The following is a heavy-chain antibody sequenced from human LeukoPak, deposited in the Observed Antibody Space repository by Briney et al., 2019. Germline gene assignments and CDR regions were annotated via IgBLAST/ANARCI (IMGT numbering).Heavy chain of an antibody. CDR3: ARDPVQDFDF. CDR1: GFTFTNW. V-gene: IGHV3-7*01. CDR2: INKDGSEK. J-gene: IGHJ4*02. Sequence: PRGSLRLSCAASGFTFTNWMTWVRQAPGKGLEWVANINKDGSEKQYVDSVKGRFTISRDNPKNSVYLQMSSLRVEDSAVYYCARDPVQDFDFWGQGIMVTVSS.